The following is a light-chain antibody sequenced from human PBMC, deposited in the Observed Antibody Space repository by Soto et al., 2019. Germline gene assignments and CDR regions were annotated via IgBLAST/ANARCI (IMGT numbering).Light chain of an antibody. J-gene: IGKJ4*01. CDR2: DAS. CDR1: QSVGSY. CDR3: QQRSDWPPT. Sequence: EIVLTQSPATLSLSPGDRATLSCRASQSVGSYLGWYQQRPGQAPRLLIYDASNRATGIPARFSGSGSGTDFPLPISSLDPEDFTVYYCQQRSDWPPTLGGGTKVEIK. V-gene: IGKV3-11*01.